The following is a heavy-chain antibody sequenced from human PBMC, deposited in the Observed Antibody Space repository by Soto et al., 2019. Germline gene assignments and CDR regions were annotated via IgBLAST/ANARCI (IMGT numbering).Heavy chain of an antibody. J-gene: IGHJ6*02. V-gene: IGHV1-2*02. Sequence: ASVKVSCKASGYTFTGYYMHWVRQAPGQGLEWMGWINPNSGGTNYAQKFQGRVTMTRDTSISTAYMELSRLRSDDTAVYYCALRMVRGVTYGMDVWGQGTTVTV. D-gene: IGHD3-10*01. CDR3: ALRMVRGVTYGMDV. CDR2: INPNSGGT. CDR1: GYTFTGYY.